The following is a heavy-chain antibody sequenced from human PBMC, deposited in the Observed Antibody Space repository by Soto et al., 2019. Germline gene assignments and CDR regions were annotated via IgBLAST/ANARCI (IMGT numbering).Heavy chain of an antibody. V-gene: IGHV3-74*01. CDR3: ARGGEVCAGQYYRDDS. J-gene: IGHJ5*01. CDR2: MNPDGSTR. Sequence: EVQLVESGGDLVQPGGSLRLSCEASGFTFSSNWMPWVRQGPGKGLVWVSRMNPDGSTRGYADSVKGRFTISRDNARNTVFFQMRSLRAEDTAVYYCARGGEVCAGQYYRDDSWGHGTLVNVSS. D-gene: IGHD2-21*01. CDR1: GFTFSSNW.